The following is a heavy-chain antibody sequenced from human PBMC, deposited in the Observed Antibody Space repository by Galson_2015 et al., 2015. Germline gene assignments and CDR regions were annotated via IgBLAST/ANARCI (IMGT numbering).Heavy chain of an antibody. Sequence: SLRLSCATSGFTFRAYWMNWVRQAPGQGLEWVADINPAGGDKYYGDSVKARFTISRDNAKKSLFLQMNSLKAEETAVYYGARVIGAAGAVAGLDYWGQGILVTVSS. CDR2: INPAGGDK. CDR1: GFTFRAYW. V-gene: IGHV3-7*03. D-gene: IGHD6-19*01. CDR3: ARVIGAAGAVAGLDY. J-gene: IGHJ4*02.